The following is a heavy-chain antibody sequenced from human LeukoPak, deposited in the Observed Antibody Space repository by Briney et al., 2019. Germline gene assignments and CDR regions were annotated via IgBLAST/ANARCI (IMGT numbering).Heavy chain of an antibody. J-gene: IGHJ4*02. CDR3: ARDDVAVTGALDF. Sequence: GGSLRLSCAASGYTFSSYGMHWVRQAPGRGLEWVAVIWYDGSNKYYADSVKGRFTISRDNSKNTLYLQMNSLRAEDTAVYYCARDDVAVTGALDFWGQGTLVTVSS. CDR1: GYTFSSYG. D-gene: IGHD6-19*01. V-gene: IGHV3-33*01. CDR2: IWYDGSNK.